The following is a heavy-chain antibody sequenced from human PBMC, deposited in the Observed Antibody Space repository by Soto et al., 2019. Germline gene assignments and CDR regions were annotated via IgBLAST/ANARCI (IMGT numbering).Heavy chain of an antibody. V-gene: IGHV3-21*01. D-gene: IGHD3-10*01. CDR3: ARTLRITMVRGRITAHDY. CDR1: GFTFSSYS. J-gene: IGHJ4*02. Sequence: GGSLRLSCAASGFTFSSYSMNWVRQAPGKGLEWVSSISSSSRYIYYADSVKGRFTISRDNAKNSLYLQMNSLRAEDTAVYYCARTLRITMVRGRITAHDYWGQGTLVTVSS. CDR2: ISSSSRYI.